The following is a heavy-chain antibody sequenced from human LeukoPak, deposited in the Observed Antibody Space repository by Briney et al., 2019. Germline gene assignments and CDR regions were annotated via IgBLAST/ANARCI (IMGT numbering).Heavy chain of an antibody. CDR2: TSSSGSTI. D-gene: IGHD2-2*01. Sequence: GGSLRLSCAASGFTFSDYYMSWIRQAPGKGLEWVSYTSSSGSTIYYADSVKGRFTISRDNAKNSLYLQMNSLRAEDTAVYYCARFGCSSTSCYLHYFDYWGQGTLVTVSS. V-gene: IGHV3-11*01. CDR3: ARFGCSSTSCYLHYFDY. J-gene: IGHJ4*02. CDR1: GFTFSDYY.